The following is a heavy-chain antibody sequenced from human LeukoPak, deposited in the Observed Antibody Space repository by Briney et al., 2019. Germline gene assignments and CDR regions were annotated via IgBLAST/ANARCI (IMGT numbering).Heavy chain of an antibody. J-gene: IGHJ4*02. V-gene: IGHV3-7*01. CDR2: IKEDGSEK. CDR1: GLTFSSSW. CDR3: ATDVGAD. Sequence: GGSLRLSCAASGLTFSSSWMTWVRQTPGKGLEWVASIKEDGSEKYYVDSVKGRFTISRDNAKNSLYLQMNSLRAEDTALYYCATDVGADWGQGTLVTVSA.